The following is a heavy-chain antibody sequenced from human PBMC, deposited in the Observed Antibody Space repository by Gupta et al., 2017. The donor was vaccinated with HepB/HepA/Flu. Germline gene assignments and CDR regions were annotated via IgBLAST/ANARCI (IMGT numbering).Heavy chain of an antibody. Sequence: EVQLLESGGGLVQPGGSLRLSCAASGFTFSSYAMSWVRQAPGKGLEWVSAISGSGGSTYYADSVKGRFTISRDNSKNTLYLQMNSLRAEDTAVYYCAKAYGAEVMIVVVDAFDIWGQGTMVTVSS. CDR3: AKAYGAEVMIVVVDAFDI. CDR2: ISGSGGST. V-gene: IGHV3-23*01. CDR1: GFTFSSYA. J-gene: IGHJ3*02. D-gene: IGHD3-22*01.